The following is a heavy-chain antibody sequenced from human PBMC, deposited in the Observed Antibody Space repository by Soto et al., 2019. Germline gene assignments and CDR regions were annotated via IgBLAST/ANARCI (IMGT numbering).Heavy chain of an antibody. Sequence: GGSLRLSCAASGFTFSNHDMSWVRQAPGKGLEWVSSINYSGGRTYYADSVKGRFTFSRDNSKSALYLQMNSLRAEDTAVYYCARDRVARRVGGTLVFWGTGILVSVFS. V-gene: IGHV3-23*01. D-gene: IGHD1-26*01. CDR3: ARDRVARRVGGTLVF. CDR2: INYSGGRT. CDR1: GFTFSNHD. J-gene: IGHJ4*02.